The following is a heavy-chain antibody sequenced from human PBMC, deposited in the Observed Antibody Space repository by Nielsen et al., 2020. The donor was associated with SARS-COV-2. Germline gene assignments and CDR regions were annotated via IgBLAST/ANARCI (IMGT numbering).Heavy chain of an antibody. CDR2: IYPGDSDT. J-gene: IGHJ4*02. CDR3: ARATYYYGSGSYVPSRIDY. CDR1: GYSFTSYW. D-gene: IGHD3-10*01. Sequence: GEFLKISCKGSGYSFTSYWIGWVRQMPGKGLEWMGIIYPGDSDTRYSPSFQGQVTISADKSISTAYLQWSSLKASDTAMYYCARATYYYGSGSYVPSRIDYWGQGTLVTVSS. V-gene: IGHV5-51*01.